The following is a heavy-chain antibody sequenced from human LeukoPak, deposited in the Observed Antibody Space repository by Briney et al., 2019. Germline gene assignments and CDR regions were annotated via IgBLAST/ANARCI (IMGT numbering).Heavy chain of an antibody. CDR3: ARHMRMATTPFDY. Sequence: PSETLSLTCAVSGYSISSGYYWGWIRQPLGKGLEWIGSIYHSGSTYYNPSLKSRVTISVDTSKNQFSLKLSSVTAADTAVYYCARHMRMATTPFDYWGQGTLVTVSS. V-gene: IGHV4-38-2*01. D-gene: IGHD5-24*01. J-gene: IGHJ4*02. CDR1: GYSISSGYY. CDR2: IYHSGST.